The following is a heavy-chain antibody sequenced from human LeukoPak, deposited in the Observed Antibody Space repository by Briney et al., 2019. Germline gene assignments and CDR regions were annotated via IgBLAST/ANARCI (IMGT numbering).Heavy chain of an antibody. CDR2: ISSSSSYI. CDR3: ARGERYFDWLNYYYMDV. CDR1: GFTFSSYS. D-gene: IGHD3-9*01. V-gene: IGHV3-21*04. J-gene: IGHJ6*03. Sequence: GGSLRLSCAGSGFTFSSYSMNWVRQAPGKGLEWVSSISSSSSYIYYADSVKGRFTISRDNAKNSLYLQMNSLRAEDTAVYYCARGERYFDWLNYYYMDVWGKGTTVTISS.